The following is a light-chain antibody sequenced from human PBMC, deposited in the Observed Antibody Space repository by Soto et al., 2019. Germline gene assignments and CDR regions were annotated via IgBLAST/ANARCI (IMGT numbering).Light chain of an antibody. CDR2: AAS. J-gene: IGKJ2*01. CDR1: RSFSSSY. Sequence: EIVLTQSPGTLSLSPGESTTLSCRVSRSFSSSYLAWYQQKPGQAPRLLIYAASGRATGIPDRFRGSGSATDFTLTISRLEPEDSAVYFCHHYGPSPPHTFGQGTKVEIK. V-gene: IGKV3-20*01. CDR3: HHYGPSPPHT.